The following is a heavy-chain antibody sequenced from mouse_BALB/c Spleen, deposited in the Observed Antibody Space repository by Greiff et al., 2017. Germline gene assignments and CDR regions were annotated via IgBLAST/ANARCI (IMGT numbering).Heavy chain of an antibody. V-gene: IGHV1-4*01. D-gene: IGHD1-1*01. J-gene: IGHJ2*01. CDR1: GYTFTSYT. CDR3: ARKTITTVVATNYFDY. CDR2: INPSSGYT. Sequence: VQLQQSGAELARPGASVKMSCKASGYTFTSYTMHWVKQRPGQGLEWIGYINPSSGYTNYNQKFKDKATLTADKSSSTAYMQLSSLTSEDSAVYYCARKTITTVVATNYFDYWGQGTTLTVSS.